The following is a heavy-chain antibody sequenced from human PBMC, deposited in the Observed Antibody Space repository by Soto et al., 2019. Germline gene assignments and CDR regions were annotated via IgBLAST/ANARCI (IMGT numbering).Heavy chain of an antibody. CDR3: TRLAVAGTRTIDY. V-gene: IGHV3-33*01. Sequence: GGSLRLSCAAPKVTSNNYGVHWARQAPGKGLKYGDSVKGRSTISRDNSKNVLYSQVHRLRAEDTALFYCTRLAVAGTRTIDYWGQGTLVTVSS. CDR1: KVTSNNYG. D-gene: IGHD6-19*01. J-gene: IGHJ4*02.